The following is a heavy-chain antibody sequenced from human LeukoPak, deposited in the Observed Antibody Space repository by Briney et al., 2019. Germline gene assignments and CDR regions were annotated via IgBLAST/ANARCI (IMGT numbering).Heavy chain of an antibody. CDR3: AKDGGSGSYWGDAFDI. D-gene: IGHD3-10*01. CDR2: ISGSGGST. Sequence: GGSLRLSCAASGFTFSSYAMSWVRQAPGKGLEWVSAISGSGGSTYYADSVKGRFTISRDNSKNTLYLQMNSLRAEDTAVYYCAKDGGSGSYWGDAFDIWGQGTMVTVSS. CDR1: GFTFSSYA. V-gene: IGHV3-23*01. J-gene: IGHJ3*02.